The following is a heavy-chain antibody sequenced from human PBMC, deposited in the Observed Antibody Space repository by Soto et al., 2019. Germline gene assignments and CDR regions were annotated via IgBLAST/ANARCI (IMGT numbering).Heavy chain of an antibody. J-gene: IGHJ4*02. D-gene: IGHD6-13*01. V-gene: IGHV3-23*01. CDR1: GFTFSSYA. CDR3: AISRYSSRWYYFDY. Sequence: PGGSLRLSCAASGFTFSSYAMSWVRQAPGKGLEWVSAISGRGDNTYYADSVKGRFTISRDNSKNTLYLQMNSLRAEDTAVYYCAISRYSSRWYYFDYWGQGTLVTV. CDR2: ISGRGDNT.